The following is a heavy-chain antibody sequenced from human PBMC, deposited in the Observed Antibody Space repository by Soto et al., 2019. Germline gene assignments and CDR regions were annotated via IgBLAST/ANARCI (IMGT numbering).Heavy chain of an antibody. CDR1: GGSISDYY. V-gene: IGHV4-59*01. D-gene: IGHD1-26*01. Sequence: SETLSLTCTVSGGSISDYYWTWIRQPPGKGLEWIGYIHYSGTPNYNPSLKSRVTTSVDTSKNQFSLNLSSVTAADTAVYYCARGLGATHFDYWGQGIPVTVS. J-gene: IGHJ4*02. CDR3: ARGLGATHFDY. CDR2: IHYSGTP.